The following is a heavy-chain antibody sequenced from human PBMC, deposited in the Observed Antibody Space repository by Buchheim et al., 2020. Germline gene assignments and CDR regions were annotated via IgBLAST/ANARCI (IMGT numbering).Heavy chain of an antibody. CDR1: GFSFSTYS. CDR2: ISDTSSTI. D-gene: IGHD6-13*01. J-gene: IGHJ6*02. V-gene: IGHV3-48*04. Sequence: EVELVESGGGLVQPGGSLRLSCAVSGFSFSTYSMDWVRQAPGKGLEWLAYISDTSSTIYYGDSVTGRFTVSRDNAKNALYLQMNSLRVEDTAVYYCARAPTPYSSSWYDYYYGMDVWGQGTT. CDR3: ARAPTPYSSSWYDYYYGMDV.